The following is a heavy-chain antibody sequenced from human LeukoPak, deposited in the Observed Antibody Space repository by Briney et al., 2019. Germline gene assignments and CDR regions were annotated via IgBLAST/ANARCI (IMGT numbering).Heavy chain of an antibody. D-gene: IGHD2-21*01. CDR1: GGSFSSGSYY. CDR2: IYTSGST. CDR3: ARGGGDWGSHQSDY. Sequence: SQTLSLTCTVSGGSFSSGSYYWSWIRQPAGKGLEWIGRIYTSGSTNYNPSLKSRVTISVDTSKNRFSLKLSSVTAADTAVYYCARGGGDWGSHQSDYWGQGTLVTVSS. J-gene: IGHJ4*02. V-gene: IGHV4-61*02.